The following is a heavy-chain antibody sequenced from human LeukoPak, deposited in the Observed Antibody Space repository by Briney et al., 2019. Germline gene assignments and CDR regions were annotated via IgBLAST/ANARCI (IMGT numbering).Heavy chain of an antibody. CDR2: ISSSSSSYI. V-gene: IGHV3-21*01. CDR1: GFTFSSYS. D-gene: IGHD2-15*01. J-gene: IGHJ3*02. Sequence: GGSLRLSCAASGFTFSSYSMNWVRQAPGKGLEWVSSISSSSSSYIYYADSVKGRFNISRDNAKNSLSLQMNSLRAEDTAVYYCARVVLRVHRMSNDAFDIWGQGTMVTVSS. CDR3: ARVVLRVHRMSNDAFDI.